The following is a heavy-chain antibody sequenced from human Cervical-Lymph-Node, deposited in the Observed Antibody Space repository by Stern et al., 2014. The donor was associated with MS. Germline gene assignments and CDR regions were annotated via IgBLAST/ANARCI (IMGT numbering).Heavy chain of an antibody. Sequence: QVQLVESGGGVVQPGRSLRLSCAAPGFTFSSFAMHWVRQAPGKGLEWVALISYDGSYKYYADSVKGRFTISRDNSKNTLYLQMNSLRAEDTAVYYCARDPITMKVVVKTPYFQRWGQGTLVTVSS. D-gene: IGHD3-22*01. CDR3: ARDPITMKVVVKTPYFQR. J-gene: IGHJ1*01. V-gene: IGHV3-30*04. CDR1: GFTFSSFA. CDR2: ISYDGSYK.